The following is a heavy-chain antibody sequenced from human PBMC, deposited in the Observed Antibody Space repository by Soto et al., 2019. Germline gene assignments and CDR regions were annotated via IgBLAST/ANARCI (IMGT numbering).Heavy chain of an antibody. J-gene: IGHJ6*02. CDR1: GYSFTSYW. CDR3: ASLVATIDSYYYYGMDV. D-gene: IGHD5-12*01. Sequence: GESLKISCKGSGYSFTSYWISWVRQMPGKGLEWMGRIDPSDSYTNYSPSFQGHVTISADKSISTAYLQWSSLKASYTAMYYCASLVATIDSYYYYGMDVWGQGTTVTVSS. V-gene: IGHV5-10-1*01. CDR2: IDPSDSYT.